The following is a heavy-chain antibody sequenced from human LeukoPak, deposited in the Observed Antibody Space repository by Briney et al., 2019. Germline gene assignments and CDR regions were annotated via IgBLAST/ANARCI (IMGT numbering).Heavy chain of an antibody. D-gene: IGHD2-21*02. CDR2: LYSGGSA. CDR3: ARAVTGVSLDYFDY. V-gene: IGHV3-66*01. CDR1: GLTVSSNY. Sequence: GGSLRLSCAASGLTVSSNYMSWVRQTPEKGLEWVSILYSGGSAYYPDSLNGRFTISRDNSKNTLYLQMNSLRAEDTAVYYCARAVTGVSLDYFDYWGQGTLVTVSS. J-gene: IGHJ4*02.